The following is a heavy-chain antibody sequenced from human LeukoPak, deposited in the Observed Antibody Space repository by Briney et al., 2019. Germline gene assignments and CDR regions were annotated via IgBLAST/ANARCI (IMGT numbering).Heavy chain of an antibody. D-gene: IGHD2-15*01. Sequence: ASVKVSCKASGYTFTGYYMHWVRQAPGQGLEWMGWINPNSGDTHYAQKFQGRVTMTRDTSINTAYMELSRLRSDDTAVYYCARDQAFVYGMGGTCYKNYWGQGTLSPSPQ. CDR1: GYTFTGYY. CDR2: INPNSGDT. V-gene: IGHV1-2*02. CDR3: ARDQAFVYGMGGTCYKNY. J-gene: IGHJ4*02.